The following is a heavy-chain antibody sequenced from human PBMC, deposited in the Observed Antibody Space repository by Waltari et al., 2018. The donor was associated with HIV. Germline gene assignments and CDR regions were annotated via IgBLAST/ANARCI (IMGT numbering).Heavy chain of an antibody. J-gene: IGHJ2*01. CDR3: ARGREQSPPQYATLDWYFDL. CDR2: INHSGST. Sequence: QVQLQQWGAGLLKPSETLSLTCAVYGGSFRAYYWTWLRKPPGKGLEWIGEINHSGSTNYNPSLKSQVTISVDTSKNQFSLKLSSVTAADTAVYYCARGREQSPPQYATLDWYFDLWGRGTLVTVSS. V-gene: IGHV4-34*01. D-gene: IGHD1-26*01. CDR1: GGSFRAYY.